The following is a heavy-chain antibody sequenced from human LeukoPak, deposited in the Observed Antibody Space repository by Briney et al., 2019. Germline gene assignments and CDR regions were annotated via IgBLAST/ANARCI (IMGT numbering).Heavy chain of an antibody. CDR3: AREHLLLWFGELLMGGYFDY. CDR1: GGSISSSSYY. J-gene: IGHJ4*02. Sequence: SETLSLTCTVSGGSISSSSYYWGWIRQPPGKGLEWIGSIYYSGSTYYNPSLKSRVTISVDTSKNQFTLKLSSVTAADTAVYYCAREHLLLWFGELLMGGYFDYWGQGTLVTVSS. CDR2: IYYSGST. D-gene: IGHD3-10*01. V-gene: IGHV4-39*06.